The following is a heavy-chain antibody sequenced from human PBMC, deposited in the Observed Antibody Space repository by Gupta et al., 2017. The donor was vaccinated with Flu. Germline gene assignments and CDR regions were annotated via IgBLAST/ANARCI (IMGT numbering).Heavy chain of an antibody. V-gene: IGHV3-48*03. CDR2: ISATDNVV. CDR3: ARDGGYCSGSTGEGGFHHAMDV. Sequence: QLVESGGGLAQPGASLRLSCEVSGFTFNTYGMNWVRRAPGKGLEWISHISATDNVVEYADSVKGRFIRSIENGANTLFLQMNELRGYDSAVYYCARDGGYCSGSTGEGGFHHAMDVWGQGTTVIVS. CDR1: GFTFNTYG. D-gene: IGHD2-15*01. J-gene: IGHJ6*02.